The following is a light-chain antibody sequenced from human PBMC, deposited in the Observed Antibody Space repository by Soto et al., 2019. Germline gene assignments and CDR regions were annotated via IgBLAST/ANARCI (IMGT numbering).Light chain of an antibody. CDR2: GAS. J-gene: IGKJ5*01. Sequence: EIVLTQSPGTVSLSPGERATLSFMASQSVSSSYLAWYQQKPGQAPRLLIYGASSRATGIPDRFSGSGSGTDFTLTISRLEPEDFAVYYCQQYGSSITFGQGTRLEIK. V-gene: IGKV3-20*01. CDR1: QSVSSSY. CDR3: QQYGSSIT.